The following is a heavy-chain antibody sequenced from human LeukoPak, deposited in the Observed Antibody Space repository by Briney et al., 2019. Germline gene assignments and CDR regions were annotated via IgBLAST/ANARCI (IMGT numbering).Heavy chain of an antibody. Sequence: GRSLRLSCAASGFTFSGYAMHWVRQAPGKGLEWVAVISYDGSYKYYADSVKGRFTISRDNSKNTLYLQMNSLRAEDTAVYYCARGPSGYHNTGGQGTLVTVSS. CDR3: ARGPSGYHNT. V-gene: IGHV3-30*14. J-gene: IGHJ4*02. CDR2: ISYDGSYK. D-gene: IGHD5-12*01. CDR1: GFTFSGYA.